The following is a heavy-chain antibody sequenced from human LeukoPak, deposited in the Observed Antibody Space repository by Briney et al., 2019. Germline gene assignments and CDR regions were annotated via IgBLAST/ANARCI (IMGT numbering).Heavy chain of an antibody. CDR1: GGSFSGYY. D-gene: IGHD2-15*01. V-gene: IGHV4-34*01. CDR2: INHSGST. J-gene: IGHJ4*02. Sequence: SETLSLTCAVYGGSFSGYYWSWIRQPPGKGLEWIGEINHSGSTNYNPSLKSRVTISVDTSKNQFSLKLSSVTAADTAVYYCARDRSYCSGGSCYSGDQYYFDYWGQGTLVTVSS. CDR3: ARDRSYCSGGSCYSGDQYYFDY.